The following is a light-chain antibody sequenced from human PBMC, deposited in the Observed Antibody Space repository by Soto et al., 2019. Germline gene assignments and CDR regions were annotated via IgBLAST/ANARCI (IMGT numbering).Light chain of an antibody. Sequence: EIVMTQSPATLSVSPGETATLSCRASQSINFGLAWYRQKPGQAPRLLIYGASTRATGTPARFSGSGSGTDFTLTISRLEPEDFAVYYCQQYGSSGTFGQGTKV. V-gene: IGKV3-20*01. CDR3: QQYGSSGT. CDR1: QSINFG. CDR2: GAS. J-gene: IGKJ1*01.